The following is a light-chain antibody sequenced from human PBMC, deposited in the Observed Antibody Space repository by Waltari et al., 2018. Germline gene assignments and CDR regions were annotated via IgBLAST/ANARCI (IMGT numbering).Light chain of an antibody. CDR2: AAS. J-gene: IGKJ5*01. CDR3: QQFDTFPLT. V-gene: IGKV1-12*01. CDR1: QAISSW. Sequence: DIQMIQSPSSVSASVGDRVTITCRASQAISSWLAWCQQKPGKAPKLLIYAASSLQRGVPSRFSGSGFGTDFTLTISSLQPEDFATYFCQQFDTFPLTFGQGTRLEIK.